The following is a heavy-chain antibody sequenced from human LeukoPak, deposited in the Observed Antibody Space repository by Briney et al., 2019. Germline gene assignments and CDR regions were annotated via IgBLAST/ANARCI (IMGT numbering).Heavy chain of an antibody. CDR3: ARHVRGSSSNYYYYYYMDV. J-gene: IGHJ6*03. D-gene: IGHD6-6*01. V-gene: IGHV5-51*01. CDR2: IYPGDSDT. CDR1: GYSFTNYW. Sequence: GESLKISCKGSGYSFTNYWIGWVRQMPGKGLEWMGIIYPGDSDTRYSPSFEGQVTISADKSITTAYLHWSSLKASDTAMYYCARHVRGSSSNYYYYYYMDVWGKGTTVIVSS.